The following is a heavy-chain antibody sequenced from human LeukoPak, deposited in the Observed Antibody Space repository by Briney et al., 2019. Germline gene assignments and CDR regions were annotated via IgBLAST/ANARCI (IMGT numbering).Heavy chain of an antibody. J-gene: IGHJ4*02. CDR3: ARGVAGATNLIDY. V-gene: IGHV3-21*01. D-gene: IGHD1-26*01. Sequence: GGSLRLSCAASGFTFSSYSMNWVRQAPGKGLEWVSSISSSSSYIYYAGSVKGRFTISRDNAKNSLYLQMNSLRAEDTAVYYCARGVAGATNLIDYWGQGTLVTVSS. CDR1: GFTFSSYS. CDR2: ISSSSSYI.